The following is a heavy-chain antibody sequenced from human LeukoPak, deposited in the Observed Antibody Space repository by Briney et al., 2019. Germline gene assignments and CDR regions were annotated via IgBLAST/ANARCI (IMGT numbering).Heavy chain of an antibody. Sequence: SETLSLTCAVYGGSFSGYYWSWIRQPPGKGLEWIGEINHSGSTNYNPSLKSRVTISVDTSKNQFSLKLSSVTAADTAVYYCARDVRIVVPAADYGMDVWGQGTTVTVSS. CDR3: ARDVRIVVPAADYGMDV. J-gene: IGHJ6*02. D-gene: IGHD2-2*01. CDR1: GGSFSGYY. V-gene: IGHV4-34*01. CDR2: INHSGST.